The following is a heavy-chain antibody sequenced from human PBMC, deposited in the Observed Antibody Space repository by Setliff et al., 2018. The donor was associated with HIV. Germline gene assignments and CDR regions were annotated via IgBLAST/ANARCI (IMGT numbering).Heavy chain of an antibody. CDR3: ARAPCAGGTCYAWFDP. CDR1: GVSIKGYY. J-gene: IGHJ5*02. Sequence: SETLSLTCTVSGVSIKGYYWTWVRQPAGKGLECIGRVYSTGSGNYNPSLKSRVTMSVDMSTNRFSLRLSSVTAADTAVYYCARAPCAGGTCYAWFDPWGQGTLVTVSS. CDR2: VYSTGSG. D-gene: IGHD2-15*01. V-gene: IGHV4-4*07.